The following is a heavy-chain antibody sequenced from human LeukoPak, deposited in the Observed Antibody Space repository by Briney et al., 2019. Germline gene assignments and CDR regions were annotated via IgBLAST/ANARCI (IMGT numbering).Heavy chain of an antibody. CDR2: IYYSGST. J-gene: IGHJ5*02. D-gene: IGHD2-15*01. CDR3: ARVLGYCSGGSCYSNWFDP. V-gene: IGHV4-39*07. CDR1: GGSISSSSYY. Sequence: SETLSLTCTVSGGSISSSSYYWGWIRQPPGKGLEWIGSIYYSGSTYYNPSLKSRVTISVDTSKNQFSLKLSSVTAADTAVYYCARVLGYCSGGSCYSNWFDPWGQGTLVTAS.